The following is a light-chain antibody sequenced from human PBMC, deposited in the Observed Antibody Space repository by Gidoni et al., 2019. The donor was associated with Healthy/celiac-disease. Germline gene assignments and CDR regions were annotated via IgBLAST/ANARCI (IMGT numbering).Light chain of an antibody. J-gene: IGKJ1*01. Sequence: DIVMTQSPATLSVSPGERATLSCRASQSVSSNLAWYQQKPGQAPRLLIYGASTRATGIPARFSGSGSGTESTLTISSLQSEDFAVYYCQQYNNWPQTFGQGTKVEIK. CDR3: QQYNNWPQT. CDR1: QSVSSN. CDR2: GAS. V-gene: IGKV3-15*01.